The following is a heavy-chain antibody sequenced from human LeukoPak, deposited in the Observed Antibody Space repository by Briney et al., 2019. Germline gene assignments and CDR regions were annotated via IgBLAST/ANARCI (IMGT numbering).Heavy chain of an antibody. J-gene: IGHJ3*02. D-gene: IGHD2-15*01. V-gene: IGHV3-23*01. Sequence: PGRSLRLSCAASGFTFSSYAMNWIRQAPGKGLEWVSTISGGGPRTYYADSVKGRFTISRDNANNTAYLLMTILRAEDTAVYYCAKGTCTAKSCYGNAFDMWGQGTKVTVSS. CDR1: GFTFSSYA. CDR2: ISGGGPRT. CDR3: AKGTCTAKSCYGNAFDM.